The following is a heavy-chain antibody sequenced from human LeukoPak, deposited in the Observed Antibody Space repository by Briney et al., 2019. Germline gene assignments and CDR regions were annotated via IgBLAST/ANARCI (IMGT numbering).Heavy chain of an antibody. CDR3: ARGRSLTYYYGSGSYYRGFYYFDY. D-gene: IGHD3-10*01. J-gene: IGHJ4*02. V-gene: IGHV4-34*01. CDR2: INHSGST. Sequence: SETLSLTCAVYGGSFSGYYWSWIRQPPGKGLEWIGEINHSGSTNYDPSLKSRVTISVDTSKNQFSLKLSSVTAADTAVYYCARGRSLTYYYGSGSYYRGFYYFDYWGQGTLVTVSS. CDR1: GGSFSGYY.